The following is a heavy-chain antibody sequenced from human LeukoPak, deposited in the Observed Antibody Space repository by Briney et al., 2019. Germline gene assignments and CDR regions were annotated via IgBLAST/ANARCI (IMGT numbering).Heavy chain of an antibody. J-gene: IGHJ4*02. D-gene: IGHD3-22*01. CDR2: IKQDGSEK. CDR1: GFTFTTYW. V-gene: IGHV3-7*01. CDR3: ARARNYYDSNPFDY. Sequence: PGGSLRLSCAASGFTFTTYWMSWVRQAPGKGLEWVANIKQDGSEKYYVDSVKGRFTISRDNAKNSLCLQMNSLRAEDTAVYYCARARNYYDSNPFDYWGQGTLVTVSS.